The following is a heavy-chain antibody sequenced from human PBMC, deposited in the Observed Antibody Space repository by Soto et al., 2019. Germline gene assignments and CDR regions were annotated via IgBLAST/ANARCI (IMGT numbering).Heavy chain of an antibody. CDR3: VREGDCSGGSCSIFDY. V-gene: IGHV3-30-3*01. J-gene: IGHJ4*02. Sequence: QVQLVESGGGVVQPGTSLRLSCAASEFAFSHYPVHWVRQAPGKGLEWVAVISYDGSNKYYEDSVKGRFTIFRDNSKNTLYLQMNSLRDEDTAVYYCVREGDCSGGSCSIFDYWGQGTLVTVSS. CDR2: ISYDGSNK. CDR1: EFAFSHYP. D-gene: IGHD2-15*01.